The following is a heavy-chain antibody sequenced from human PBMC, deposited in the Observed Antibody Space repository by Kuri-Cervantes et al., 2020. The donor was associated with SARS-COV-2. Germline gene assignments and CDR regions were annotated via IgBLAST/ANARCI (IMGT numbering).Heavy chain of an antibody. V-gene: IGHV4-38-2*02. D-gene: IGHD4/OR15-4a*01. CDR1: AYSISNGYY. CDR2: IYHSGGT. Sequence: GSLRLSCTVSAYSISNGYYWGWIRQPPGKGLEWIGTIYHSGGTYYNPSLKSRVTISVDTSKNQFSLKLSSVTAADTAVYYCARDPNANHNNWFDPWGQGTLVTVSS. J-gene: IGHJ5*02. CDR3: ARDPNANHNNWFDP.